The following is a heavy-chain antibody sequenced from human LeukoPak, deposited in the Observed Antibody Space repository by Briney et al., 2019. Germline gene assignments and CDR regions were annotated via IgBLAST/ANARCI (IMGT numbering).Heavy chain of an antibody. CDR2: IYYSGST. D-gene: IGHD3-10*01. CDR1: GGSVSSGSYY. J-gene: IGHJ3*02. Sequence: SETLSLTCTVSGGSVSSGSYYWSWIRQPPGKGLEWIVYIYYSGSTNYNPSLKSRVTISVNTSKNQFSLKLSSVTAADTAVYYCARESPGIRGVPPGAFDIWGQGTMVTVSS. CDR3: ARESPGIRGVPPGAFDI. V-gene: IGHV4-61*01.